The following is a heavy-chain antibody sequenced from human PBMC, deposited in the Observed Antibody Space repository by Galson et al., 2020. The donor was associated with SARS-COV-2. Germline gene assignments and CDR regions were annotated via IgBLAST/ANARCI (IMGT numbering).Heavy chain of an antibody. V-gene: IGHV3-74*01. CDR3: VRGMINVVRGDVTSYFDS. J-gene: IGHJ4*02. CDR1: GFNFRGYW. Sequence: GGSLRLSCAASGFNFRGYWMYWVRQVPGKGLVWVSFINSDGSSTNYGDSVKGRFTISRDNAKNTLYLQINSLRAEDTAVYYCVRGMINVVRGDVTSYFDSWGQGTLVTVSS. CDR2: INSDGSST. D-gene: IGHD3-10*01.